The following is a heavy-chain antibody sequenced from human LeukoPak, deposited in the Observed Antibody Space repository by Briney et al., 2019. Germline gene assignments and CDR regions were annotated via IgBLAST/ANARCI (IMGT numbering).Heavy chain of an antibody. V-gene: IGHV1-24*01. CDR1: GYSLTEVS. Sequence: ASVTVSCTVSGYSLTEVSMHWVRQGPGQGLEWMGSFDPEDGEPIYAQRVQGRVTMTEDTSTNTAYMDVNSLRSEDTAVYYCATDIQQLVLFAYWGQGTLVTVSS. CDR3: ATDIQQLVLFAY. D-gene: IGHD6-13*01. CDR2: FDPEDGEP. J-gene: IGHJ4*02.